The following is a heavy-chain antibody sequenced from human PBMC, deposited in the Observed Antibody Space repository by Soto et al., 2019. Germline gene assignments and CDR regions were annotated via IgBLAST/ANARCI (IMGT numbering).Heavy chain of an antibody. CDR3: ARHFYPERYYYYYMAV. CDR2: IYYSGST. CDR1: GGSISSYY. V-gene: IGHV4-59*08. D-gene: IGHD1-1*01. J-gene: IGHJ6*03. Sequence: PSETLSLTCTVSGGSISSYYWSWIRQPPGKGLEWIGYIYYSGSTNYNPSLKSRVTISVDTSKNQFSLKLSSVTAADTAVYYCARHFYPERYYYYYMAVWGKGTTVTVSS.